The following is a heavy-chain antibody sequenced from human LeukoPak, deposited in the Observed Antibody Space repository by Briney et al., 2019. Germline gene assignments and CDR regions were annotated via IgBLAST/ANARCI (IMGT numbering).Heavy chain of an antibody. Sequence: SVKVSRKASGGTFSSYAISWVRQAPGQGLEGMGGIIPIFGTANYAQKFQGRVTITTDESTSTAYMELSSLRSEDTAVYYCASGALLLTTFSPARSYDFWSGYSGFDYWGQGTLVTVSS. CDR3: ASGALLLTTFSPARSYDFWSGYSGFDY. J-gene: IGHJ4*02. V-gene: IGHV1-69*05. CDR2: IIPIFGTA. CDR1: GGTFSSYA. D-gene: IGHD3-3*01.